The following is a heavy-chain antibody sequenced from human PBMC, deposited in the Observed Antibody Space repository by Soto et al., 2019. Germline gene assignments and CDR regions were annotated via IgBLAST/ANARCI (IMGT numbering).Heavy chain of an antibody. CDR1: GSSISSGYYY. D-gene: IGHD3-10*01. CDR2: IYYSGST. Sequence: SQTLSLTCTFSGSSISSGYYYWSWILQHPRKGLEWIGYIYYSGSTYYNPSLKSRVTISADTSKNQFSLKLSSVTAADTAVYYCARDRPLLLWFGCYGMDVWGQGTTVTVSS. V-gene: IGHV4-30-4*01. CDR3: ARDRPLLLWFGCYGMDV. J-gene: IGHJ6*02.